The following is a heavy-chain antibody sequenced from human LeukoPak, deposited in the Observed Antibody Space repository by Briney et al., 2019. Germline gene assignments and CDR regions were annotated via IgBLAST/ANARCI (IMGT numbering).Heavy chain of an antibody. V-gene: IGHV1-46*01. Sequence: ASVKVSCKASGYTFTNYYMHWVRQAPGQGLEWMGIINPSGGSTSYTQKFQGRVTMTRDTSTSTVYMELSSLRSEDTAVYYCARGVFGELEKLMFQHWGQGTLVTVSS. CDR3: ARGVFGELEKLMFQH. CDR1: GYTFTNYY. J-gene: IGHJ1*01. CDR2: INPSGGST. D-gene: IGHD3-10*02.